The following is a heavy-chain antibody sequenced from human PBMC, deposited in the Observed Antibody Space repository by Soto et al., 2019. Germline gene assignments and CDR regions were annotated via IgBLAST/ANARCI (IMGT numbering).Heavy chain of an antibody. CDR3: ARPRTRTGMNSFDY. CDR1: GFTFNSYA. Sequence: QVQLVESGGGVVQPGRSLRLSCEASGFTFNSYAMEWVRQAPGKGLEWVAVISYDGRNRFYADSVKGRFTISRDNSENTLYLYMSSLRAEDTAVYYCARPRTRTGMNSFDYRSQGTLVTVSS. V-gene: IGHV3-30*04. J-gene: IGHJ4*02. CDR2: ISYDGRNR. D-gene: IGHD1-1*01.